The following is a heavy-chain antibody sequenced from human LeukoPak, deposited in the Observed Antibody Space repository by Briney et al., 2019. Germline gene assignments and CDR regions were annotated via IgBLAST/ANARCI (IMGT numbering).Heavy chain of an antibody. CDR2: INHSGST. Sequence: SETLSLTCAVYGGSFRGYYWIWIRQPPGKGLEWFGEINHSGSTNYNPSLKSRVTISVDTSKNQFSLKLSSVTAANTAVYYCARHWGNVRYYFDYWGQGTLVTVSS. V-gene: IGHV4-34*01. D-gene: IGHD3-16*01. CDR1: GGSFRGYY. CDR3: ARHWGNVRYYFDY. J-gene: IGHJ4*02.